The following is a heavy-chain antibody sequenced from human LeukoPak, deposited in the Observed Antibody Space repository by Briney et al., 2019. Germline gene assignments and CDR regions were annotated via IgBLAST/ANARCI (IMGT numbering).Heavy chain of an antibody. CDR2: IYYSGST. Sequence: SETLSLTCTVSGGSISSGDYYWSWIRQPPGKGLEWIGYIYYSGSTFYNPSLKSRVTISVDTSKNQFSLKLSSVTAADTAVYYCARWDRYSSGWSQPFDYWGQGTLVTVSS. CDR3: ARWDRYSSGWSQPFDY. V-gene: IGHV4-30-4*08. CDR1: GGSISSGDYY. J-gene: IGHJ4*02. D-gene: IGHD6-19*01.